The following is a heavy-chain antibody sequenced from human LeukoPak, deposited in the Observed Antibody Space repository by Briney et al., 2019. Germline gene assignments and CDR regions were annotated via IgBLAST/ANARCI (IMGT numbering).Heavy chain of an antibody. Sequence: SVKVSCKASGATFSSYAISWVRQAPGQGLEWMGGIIPIFGTANYAHKFDGRVTITTHEYKSTAYMELSSLRSEYTAVYYCASRIPPARDGYNYRDYYYYYYMDVWGKGTTVTVPS. CDR3: ASRIPPARDGYNYRDYYYYYYMDV. CDR1: GATFSSYA. CDR2: IIPIFGTA. D-gene: IGHD5-24*01. J-gene: IGHJ6*03. V-gene: IGHV1-69*05.